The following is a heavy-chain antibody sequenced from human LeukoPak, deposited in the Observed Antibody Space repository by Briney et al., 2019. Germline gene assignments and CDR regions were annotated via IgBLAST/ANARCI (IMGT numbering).Heavy chain of an antibody. J-gene: IGHJ4*02. Sequence: KTGGSLRLSCAASGFTFSSYSMNWVRQAPGKGLEWVSSISSSSSYIYYADSVKGRFTISRDNAKNSLYLQMNSLRAEDTAVYYCARAIRDGYNRRSFDYWGQGTLVTVSS. CDR2: ISSSSSYI. V-gene: IGHV3-21*01. CDR3: ARAIRDGYNRRSFDY. CDR1: GFTFSSYS. D-gene: IGHD5-24*01.